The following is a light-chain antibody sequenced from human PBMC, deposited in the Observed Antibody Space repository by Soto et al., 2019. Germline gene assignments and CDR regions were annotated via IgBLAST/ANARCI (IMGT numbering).Light chain of an antibody. CDR1: SSDVGGYNY. CDR2: DVS. V-gene: IGLV2-14*03. CDR3: SSYASSSTYV. J-gene: IGLJ1*01. Sequence: QTVVTQPASVSGSPGQSITISCTGTSSDVGGYNYVSWYQQHPGKAPKLMLYDVSNRPSGVSNRFSGSKSGNSASLTISGLQAEVEADYYCSSYASSSTYVFGTGTKLTVL.